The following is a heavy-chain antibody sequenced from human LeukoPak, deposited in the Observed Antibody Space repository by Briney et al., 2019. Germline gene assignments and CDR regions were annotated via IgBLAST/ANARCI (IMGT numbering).Heavy chain of an antibody. V-gene: IGHV3-30*04. CDR3: ARVGGVGILTGYELDP. Sequence: GRSLRLSCAASGFTFSSYAMHWVRQAPGKGLEWVAVISYDGSNKYYADSVKGRFTISRDNSKNTPYLQMNSLRAEDTAVYYCARVGGVGILTGYELDPWGQGTLVTVSS. CDR1: GFTFSSYA. J-gene: IGHJ5*02. D-gene: IGHD3-9*01. CDR2: ISYDGSNK.